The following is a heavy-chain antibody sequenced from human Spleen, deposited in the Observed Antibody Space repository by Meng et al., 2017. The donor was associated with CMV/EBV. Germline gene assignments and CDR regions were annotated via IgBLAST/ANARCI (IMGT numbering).Heavy chain of an antibody. CDR1: GGSIQNSDW. Sequence: SETLSLTCAVSGGSIQNSDWWSWVRQPPGKGLEWIGEIFHSGSTNYNPSLKTRLTISIDTSKNQFPLKLSSVTAADTAVYYCARLGDFWSGYPRDYWGQGTLVTVSS. D-gene: IGHD3-3*01. CDR2: IFHSGST. J-gene: IGHJ4*02. CDR3: ARLGDFWSGYPRDY. V-gene: IGHV4-4*02.